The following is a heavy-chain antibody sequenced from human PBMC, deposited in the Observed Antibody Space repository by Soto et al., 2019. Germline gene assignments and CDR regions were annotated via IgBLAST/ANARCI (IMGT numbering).Heavy chain of an antibody. Sequence: SLRISWAASRFTLISYSTNWVGQAPEKVCELVSSYGSSGSLLVFAGLVKGRFTTSRNNAKNSLKLSSVAAADTAVYYCARDHGLRYSGTWYYFDYWGLGTLVTVSS. V-gene: IGHV3-21*04. CDR3: ARDHGLRYSGTWYYFDY. CDR2: YGSSGSLL. CDR1: RFTLISYS. D-gene: IGHD6-13*01. J-gene: IGHJ4*02.